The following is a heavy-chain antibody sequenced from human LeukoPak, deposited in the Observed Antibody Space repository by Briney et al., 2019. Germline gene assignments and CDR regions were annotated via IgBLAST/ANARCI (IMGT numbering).Heavy chain of an antibody. J-gene: IGHJ6*04. CDR1: GFTFSSYS. CDR2: ISSSSTI. Sequence: GGSLRLSCAASGFTFSSYSMNWVRQAPGKGLEWVSYISSSSTIYYADSVKGRFTISRDNAKNSLYLQMNSLRAEDTAVYYCARGTDDFWSGYYPLYMDVWGKGTTVTASS. D-gene: IGHD3-3*01. V-gene: IGHV3-48*01. CDR3: ARGTDDFWSGYYPLYMDV.